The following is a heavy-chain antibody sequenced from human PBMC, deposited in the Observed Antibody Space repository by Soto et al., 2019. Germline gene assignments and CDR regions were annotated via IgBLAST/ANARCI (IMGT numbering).Heavy chain of an antibody. V-gene: IGHV1-69*13. D-gene: IGHD3-22*01. Sequence: SVKVSCKASGGTFSTTVITWVRQAPGQGLEWMGGIIPVFGTAHYAQKFQGRVTITADESTSTAYMELSSLKSDDTAVYYCAKPTLEYYYDNNGYSSDYWGQGTLVTVSS. CDR1: GGTFSTTV. CDR2: IIPVFGTA. J-gene: IGHJ4*02. CDR3: AKPTLEYYYDNNGYSSDY.